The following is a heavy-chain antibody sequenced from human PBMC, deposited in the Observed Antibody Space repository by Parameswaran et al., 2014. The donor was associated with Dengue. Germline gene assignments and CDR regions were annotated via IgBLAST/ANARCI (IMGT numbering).Heavy chain of an antibody. V-gene: IGHV4-39*01. Sequence: ASETLSLTCTVSGNSVSSSSYSWGWIRQPPGKGLEWIGSIYYGGNTYYRPSLKSRATISVDTSNNQFSLRLASMTTADTAVYYCARSHPRDYDPMTGYYWVFDYWGQGTVVTVSS. J-gene: IGHJ4*02. CDR2: IYYGGNT. CDR1: GNSVSSSSYS. D-gene: IGHD3-9*01. CDR3: ARSHPRDYDPMTGYYWVFDY.